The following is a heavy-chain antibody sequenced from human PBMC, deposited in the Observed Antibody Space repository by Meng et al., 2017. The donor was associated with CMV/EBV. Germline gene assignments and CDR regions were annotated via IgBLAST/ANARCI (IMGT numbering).Heavy chain of an antibody. CDR1: GFTFSNAW. CDR2: IKSKTDGGTT. V-gene: IGHV3-15*01. CDR3: TAATHLNWFDP. J-gene: IGHJ5*02. Sequence: CEGSGFTFSNAWMSCVRQAPGKVLEWVGRIKSKTDGGTTDYAAPVKGRFTISRDDSKNTLYLQMNSLKTEDTAVYYCTAATHLNWFDPWGQGTLVTVSS. D-gene: IGHD6-25*01.